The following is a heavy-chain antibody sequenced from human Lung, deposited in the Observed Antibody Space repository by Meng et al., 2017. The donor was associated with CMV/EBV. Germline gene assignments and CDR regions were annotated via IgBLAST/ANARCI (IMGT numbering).Heavy chain of an antibody. CDR3: TTGRRFDY. V-gene: IGHV3-15*01. J-gene: IGHJ4*02. Sequence: GGSLRLSCAASGFTFSTAWMSWVRQAPGKGLEWVGRIKSKTDGGTTDYAAPVKGRFTMSRDDLRNTLYLQMNSLKTDDTGVYYCTTGRRFDYWGQGTLVXVSS. CDR1: GFTFSTAW. CDR2: IKSKTDGGTT.